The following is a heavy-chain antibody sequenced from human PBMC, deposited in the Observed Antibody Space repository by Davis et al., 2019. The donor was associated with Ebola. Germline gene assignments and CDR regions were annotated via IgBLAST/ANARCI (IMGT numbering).Heavy chain of an antibody. CDR3: ARAHYYGSGSYYPRYYYGMDV. J-gene: IGHJ6*02. Sequence: GESLKISCAASGFTFSSYAMSWVRQAPGKGLEWVSAISGSGGSTYYADSVKGRFTISRDNSKNTLYLQMNSLRAEDTAVYYCARAHYYGSGSYYPRYYYGMDVWGQGTTVTVSS. V-gene: IGHV3-23*01. CDR2: ISGSGGST. CDR1: GFTFSSYA. D-gene: IGHD3-10*01.